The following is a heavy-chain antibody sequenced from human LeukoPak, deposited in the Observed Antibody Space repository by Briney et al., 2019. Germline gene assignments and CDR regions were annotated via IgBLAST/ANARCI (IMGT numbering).Heavy chain of an antibody. Sequence: GESLRISCKGSEYSFTSYWIGWVRQMPGKGLEWMGIIYPGDSDTRYSPSFQGQVTISADKSISTAYLQWSSLKASDTAVYYCARHSHIAVSPDYWGQGTLVTVSS. CDR3: ARHSHIAVSPDY. CDR1: EYSFTSYW. CDR2: IYPGDSDT. J-gene: IGHJ4*02. V-gene: IGHV5-51*01. D-gene: IGHD6-19*01.